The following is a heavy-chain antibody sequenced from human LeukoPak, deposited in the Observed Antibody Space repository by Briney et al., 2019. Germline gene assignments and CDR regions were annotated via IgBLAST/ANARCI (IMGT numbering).Heavy chain of an antibody. CDR2: IYHSGST. Sequence: SETLSLTCAVPGYSISSGYYWGWIRQPPGKGLEWIGSIYHSGSTYYNPSLKSRVTISVDTSKNQFSLKLSSVTAADTAVYYCARAGGPHCSSTSCHAFDIWGQGAMVTVSS. CDR3: ARAGGPHCSSTSCHAFDI. D-gene: IGHD2-2*01. V-gene: IGHV4-38-2*01. J-gene: IGHJ3*02. CDR1: GYSISSGYY.